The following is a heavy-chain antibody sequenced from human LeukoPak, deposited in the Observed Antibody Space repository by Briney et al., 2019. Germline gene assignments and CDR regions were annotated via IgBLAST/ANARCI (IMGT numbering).Heavy chain of an antibody. D-gene: IGHD3-16*01. V-gene: IGHV1-2*02. CDR3: ARDWGTSLHRAFDI. CDR1: GYTFSNSA. CDR2: INPNSGGT. Sequence: ASVKVSCKASGYTFSNSAISWVRQAPGQGLEWMGWINPNSGGTNYAQKFQGRVTMTRDTSISTAYMELSRLRSDDTAVYYCARDWGTSLHRAFDIWGQGTMVTVSS. J-gene: IGHJ3*02.